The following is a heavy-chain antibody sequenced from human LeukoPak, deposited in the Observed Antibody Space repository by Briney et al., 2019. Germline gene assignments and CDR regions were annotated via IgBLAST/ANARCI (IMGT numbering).Heavy chain of an antibody. CDR3: ARESNWGYYFDF. CDR1: GFTFSSYS. J-gene: IGHJ4*02. CDR2: ISSSSSYI. Sequence: PGGSLRLSCAASGFTFSSYSMNWVRQAPGKGLEWVSSISSSSSYIYYADSVKGRFTISRDNAKNSLYLQMNSLRAGDTAVYYCARESNWGYYFDFWGQGTLLTVSS. D-gene: IGHD7-27*01. V-gene: IGHV3-21*01.